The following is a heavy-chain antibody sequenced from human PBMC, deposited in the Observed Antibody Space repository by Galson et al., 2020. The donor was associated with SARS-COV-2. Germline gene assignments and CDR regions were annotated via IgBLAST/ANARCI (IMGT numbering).Heavy chain of an antibody. CDR3: ASDGRPNSRGWYLLTKKDYYGMDV. D-gene: IGHD6-19*01. Sequence: GESLKISCAASGFTFSSYGMHWVRQAPGKGLEWVAVIWYDGSNKYYADSVKGRFTISRDNSKNTLYLQMNSLRAEDTAVYYCASDGRPNSRGWYLLTKKDYYGMDVWGQGTTVTVSS. CDR1: GFTFSSYG. V-gene: IGHV3-33*01. J-gene: IGHJ6*02. CDR2: IWYDGSNK.